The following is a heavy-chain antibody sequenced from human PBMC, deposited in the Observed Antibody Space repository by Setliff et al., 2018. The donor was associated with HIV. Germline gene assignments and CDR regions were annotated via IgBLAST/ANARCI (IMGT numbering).Heavy chain of an antibody. CDR1: GYTFTSYG. CDR2: ISAYNGNT. Sequence: ASVKVSCKASGYTFTSYGISWVRQAPGQGLEWMGWISAYNGNTNYAQKFQGRVTMTTDTSTSTAYMELRSLRSDDTAVYYCARVERITMVRGGYMDVWGKGTTVTVSS. CDR3: ARVERITMVRGGYMDV. D-gene: IGHD3-10*01. V-gene: IGHV1-18*01. J-gene: IGHJ6*03.